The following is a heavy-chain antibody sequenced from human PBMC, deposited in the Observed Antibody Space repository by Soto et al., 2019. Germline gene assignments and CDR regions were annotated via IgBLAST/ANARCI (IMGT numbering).Heavy chain of an antibody. J-gene: IGHJ4*02. CDR2: IKLGSDGGTT. V-gene: IGHV3-15*07. CDR3: TRHDYSDY. CDR1: GFTFSSAW. Sequence: GGSLRLSCAASGFTFSSAWMNWVRQAPGKGLEWVGRIKLGSDGGTTDFAAPVRGRFTISRDDSKNTMYLQMNSLKTEDTAVYYCTRHDYSDYWGQGTLVTVSS. D-gene: IGHD4-17*01.